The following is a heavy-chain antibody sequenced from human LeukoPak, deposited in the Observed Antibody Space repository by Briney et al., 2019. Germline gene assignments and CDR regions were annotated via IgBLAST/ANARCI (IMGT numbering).Heavy chain of an antibody. CDR3: AKYVTPPGTYYYGFDV. V-gene: IGHV3-23*01. Sequence: GGSLRLSCAASGFIFSSYAMNWVRQAPGKGLEWVSGISGSGDATFYADPVKGRFTISRDNSKNTLYLQMNSLRGDDTAVYYCAKYVTPPGTYYYGFDVWGQGTTVTVSS. D-gene: IGHD6-13*01. CDR2: ISGSGDAT. CDR1: GFIFSSYA. J-gene: IGHJ6*02.